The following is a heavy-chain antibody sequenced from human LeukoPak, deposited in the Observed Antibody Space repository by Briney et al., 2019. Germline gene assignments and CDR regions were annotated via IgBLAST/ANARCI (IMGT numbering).Heavy chain of an antibody. J-gene: IGHJ4*02. D-gene: IGHD3-10*01. Sequence: GESLKISCKGSGYSFTSYWIGWVRQMPGKGLEWMGIIYPGDSDTRYSPSFQGQVTISADKSISTAYLQWSSLKASDTAMYYCARLRGPALWFGELLVPFFDYWGQGTLVTVSS. V-gene: IGHV5-51*01. CDR3: ARLRGPALWFGELLVPFFDY. CDR2: IYPGDSDT. CDR1: GYSFTSYW.